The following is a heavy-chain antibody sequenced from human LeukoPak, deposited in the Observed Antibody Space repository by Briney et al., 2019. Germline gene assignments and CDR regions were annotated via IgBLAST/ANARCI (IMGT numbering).Heavy chain of an antibody. CDR3: ARLRSGDY. Sequence: GGSLRLSCAASGFTFSNYAMSWVRQAPGKGLEWVSAISGSGGTTYYADSVKGRFTISRDNAKNSLYLQMNSLRAEDTAVYYCARLRSGDYWGQGTLVTVSS. CDR1: GFTFSNYA. J-gene: IGHJ4*02. V-gene: IGHV3-23*01. D-gene: IGHD2-15*01. CDR2: ISGSGGTT.